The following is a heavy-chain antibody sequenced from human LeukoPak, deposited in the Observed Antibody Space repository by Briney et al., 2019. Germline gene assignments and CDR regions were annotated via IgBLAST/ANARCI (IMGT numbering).Heavy chain of an antibody. D-gene: IGHD3-22*01. J-gene: IGHJ4*02. CDR1: GGTFSSYA. Sequence: SVKVSCKASGGTFSSYAISWVRQAPGQGLEWMGGIIPIFGTANYAQKFQGRVTMTRDMSTSTVYMELSSLRSEDTAVYYCARRYYYDSSGYYFLDYWGQGTLVTVSS. CDR3: ARRYYYDSSGYYFLDY. V-gene: IGHV1-69*05. CDR2: IIPIFGTA.